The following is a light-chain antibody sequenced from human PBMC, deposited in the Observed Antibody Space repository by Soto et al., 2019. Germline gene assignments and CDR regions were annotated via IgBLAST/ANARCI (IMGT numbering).Light chain of an antibody. CDR1: QSVLYSSNNKNY. Sequence: DIVMTQSPESLAVSLGERATIHCKSSQSVLYSSNNKNYLCWYQQKPGQPPKLIIYWASTRESGVPDRFSGSGSGTDFTLTISSVQAEDVAVYYCQQYYGTPNGFGQGTKLEIK. CDR2: WAS. J-gene: IGKJ2*03. V-gene: IGKV4-1*01. CDR3: QQYYGTPNG.